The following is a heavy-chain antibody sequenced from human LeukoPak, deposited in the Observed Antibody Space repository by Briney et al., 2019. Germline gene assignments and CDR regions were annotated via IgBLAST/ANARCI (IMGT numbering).Heavy chain of an antibody. D-gene: IGHD6-19*01. CDR2: ISGSGDNT. V-gene: IGHV3-23*01. Sequence: PEGTLRLSCAASGFTFSTYAMTWVRQAPGKGLEWVSTISGSGDNTYYADSVKGRFTISRDNSKNTLYLQMNSLRAEDTALYYCAKDSKGYSSGWDLDYWGQGTLVTVSS. CDR1: GFTFSTYA. J-gene: IGHJ4*02. CDR3: AKDSKGYSSGWDLDY.